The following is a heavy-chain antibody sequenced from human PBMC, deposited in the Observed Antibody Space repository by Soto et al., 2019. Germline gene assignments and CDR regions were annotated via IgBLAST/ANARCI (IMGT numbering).Heavy chain of an antibody. CDR3: ARGMTTVTTFDY. V-gene: IGHV4-30-2*01. CDR1: GGSISSGGYS. J-gene: IGHJ4*02. Sequence: PSETLSLTCAVSGGSISSGGYSCNWIRQPPGEGLEWIGYIYHSGSTYYNPSLKSRVTISVDRSKNQFSLKLSSVTAADTAVYYCARGMTTVTTFDYWGQGTLVTVS. D-gene: IGHD4-17*01. CDR2: IYHSGST.